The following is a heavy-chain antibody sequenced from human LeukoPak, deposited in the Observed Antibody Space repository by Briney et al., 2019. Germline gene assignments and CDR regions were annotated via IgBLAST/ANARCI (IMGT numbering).Heavy chain of an antibody. V-gene: IGHV1-18*01. CDR1: GYTFTSYG. J-gene: IGHJ4*02. Sequence: GASVKVSCKASGYTFTSYGISWVRQAPGQGLEWMGWISAYNGNTNYAQKLQGRVTMTTDTSTSTAYMELRSLRSDDTAVYYCARDGNYYGSGSYYLADKINPSFDYWGQGTLVTVSS. CDR3: ARDGNYYGSGSYYLADKINPSFDY. D-gene: IGHD3-10*01. CDR2: ISAYNGNT.